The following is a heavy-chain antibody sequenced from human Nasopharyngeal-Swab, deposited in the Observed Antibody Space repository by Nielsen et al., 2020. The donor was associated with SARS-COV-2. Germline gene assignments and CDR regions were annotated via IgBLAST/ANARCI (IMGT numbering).Heavy chain of an antibody. CDR3: ARDSGPVRFLEWLCDY. J-gene: IGHJ4*02. V-gene: IGHV3-33*01. CDR2: IWYDGSNK. CDR1: GFTFSSYG. Sequence: GESLKISCAASGFTFSSYGMPWVRQAPGKGLEWVAVIWYDGSNKYYADSVKGRFTISRDNSKNTLYLQMNSLRAEDTAVYYCARDSGPVRFLEWLCDYWGQGTLVTVSS. D-gene: IGHD3-3*01.